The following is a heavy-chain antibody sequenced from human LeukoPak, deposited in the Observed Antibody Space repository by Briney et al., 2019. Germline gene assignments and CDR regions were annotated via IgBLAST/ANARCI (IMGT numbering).Heavy chain of an antibody. J-gene: IGHJ5*02. D-gene: IGHD3-3*01. CDR2: IYSGGST. V-gene: IGHV3-53*01. Sequence: GGSLRLSCAASGFTFSNYVMSWVRQAPGKGLEWVSVIYSGGSTYYADSVKGRFTISRDNSKNTLYLQMNSLRAEDTAVYYCARSHYDFWSGYPNWFDPWGQGTLVTVSS. CDR1: GFTFSNYV. CDR3: ARSHYDFWSGYPNWFDP.